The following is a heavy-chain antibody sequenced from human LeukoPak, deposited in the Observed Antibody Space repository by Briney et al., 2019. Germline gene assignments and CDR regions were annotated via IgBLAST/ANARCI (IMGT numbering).Heavy chain of an antibody. CDR3: ERGDGYDTLDY. CDR1: GGSISSYY. Sequence: SETLSLTCTVSGGSISSYYWSWIRQPPGKGLEWIGYIYYSGSTNYNPSLKSRVTISVDTSKNQFSLKLSSVTAADTAVYYCERGDGYDTLDYWGQGTLVTVSS. D-gene: IGHD5-12*01. J-gene: IGHJ4*02. CDR2: IYYSGST. V-gene: IGHV4-59*01.